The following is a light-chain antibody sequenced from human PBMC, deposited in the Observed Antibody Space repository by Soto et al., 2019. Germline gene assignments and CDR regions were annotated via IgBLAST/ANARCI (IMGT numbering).Light chain of an antibody. V-gene: IGLV2-14*01. J-gene: IGLJ1*01. CDR2: ECD. CDR3: SSYTSSNTLV. CDR1: SSDVGGYNY. Sequence: QSALAQPASGSGSPGQSTIISCTGTSSDVGGYNYVSWYQQHPGKAPKCLIYECDNRASGVSDRFSGSKSGNTASLTISGPQPEDLADSYYSSYTSSNTLVFGNGSKVTAL.